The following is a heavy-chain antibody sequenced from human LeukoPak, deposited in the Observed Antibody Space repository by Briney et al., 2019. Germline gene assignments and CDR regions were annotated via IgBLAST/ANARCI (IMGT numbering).Heavy chain of an antibody. Sequence: SETLSLTCAVYGGSFSGYYWSWIRQPPGKGLEWIGEINHSGSTNYNPSLKSRVTISGDTSKNQFSLKLSSVTAADTAVYYCARSLVVGATYPYHWGQGTLVTVSS. D-gene: IGHD1-26*01. CDR2: INHSGST. CDR1: GGSFSGYY. CDR3: ARSLVVGATYPYH. J-gene: IGHJ5*02. V-gene: IGHV4-34*01.